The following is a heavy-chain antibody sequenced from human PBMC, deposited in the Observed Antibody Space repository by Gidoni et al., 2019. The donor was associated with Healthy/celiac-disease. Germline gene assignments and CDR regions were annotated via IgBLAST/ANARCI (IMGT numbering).Heavy chain of an antibody. Sequence: QVQLVESGGGVVQPGRSLRLSCAASGFTFSSYGMHWVRQAPGKGLEWVEVIWYDGSNKYYADSVKGRFTISRDNSKNTLYLQMNSLRAEDTAVYYCARGGDIVVVVAARGDAFDYWGQGTLVTVSS. D-gene: IGHD2-15*01. CDR2: IWYDGSNK. V-gene: IGHV3-33*01. CDR1: GFTFSSYG. CDR3: ARGGDIVVVVAARGDAFDY. J-gene: IGHJ4*02.